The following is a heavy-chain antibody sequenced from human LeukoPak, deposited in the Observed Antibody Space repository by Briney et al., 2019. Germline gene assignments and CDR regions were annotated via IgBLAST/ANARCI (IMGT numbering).Heavy chain of an antibody. CDR3: ARHAYYYDSSRSFDY. V-gene: IGHV4-59*08. CDR1: GGSISSYY. Sequence: SETLSLSCTVSGGSISSYYWSWIRQPPGKGLEWIGYIYYSGSTNYNPSLKSRVTISVDTSKNQFSLKLSSVTAADTAVYYCARHAYYYDSSRSFDYWGQGALVTVSS. J-gene: IGHJ4*02. D-gene: IGHD3-22*01. CDR2: IYYSGST.